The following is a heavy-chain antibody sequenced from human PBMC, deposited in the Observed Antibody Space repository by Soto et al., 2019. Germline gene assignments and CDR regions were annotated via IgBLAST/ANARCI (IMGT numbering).Heavy chain of an antibody. Sequence: QITLKESGPTLVKPTQTLTLTCTFSGFSLSTSGVGVGWIRQPPGKALEWLALIYWDDDKRYSPSLKSRLTITKDTSKNQVVLTMTNMDPVDTATYYCAHRPMITFGGVIHSDAFDIWGQGTMVTVSS. CDR1: GFSLSTSGVG. D-gene: IGHD3-16*02. V-gene: IGHV2-5*02. J-gene: IGHJ3*02. CDR3: AHRPMITFGGVIHSDAFDI. CDR2: IYWDDDK.